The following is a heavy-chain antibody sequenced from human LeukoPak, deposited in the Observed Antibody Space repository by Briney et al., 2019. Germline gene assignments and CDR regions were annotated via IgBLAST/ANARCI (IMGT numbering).Heavy chain of an antibody. CDR2: IHHSGRS. D-gene: IGHD3-10*01. CDR3: ARGGNRFGGFYFDY. V-gene: IGHV4-31*03. Sequence: PSETLSLTCTVSADSLSSGGHYWAWIRQFPGKGLESIGFIHHSGRSRHKPSLKDRVAISVDTSRKQFALKLSSATAADTAMYYCARGGNRFGGFYFDYWGQGIQVIVSS. CDR1: ADSLSSGGHY. J-gene: IGHJ4*02.